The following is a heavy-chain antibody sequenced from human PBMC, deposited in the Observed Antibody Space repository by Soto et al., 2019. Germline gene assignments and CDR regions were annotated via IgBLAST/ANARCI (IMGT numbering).Heavy chain of an antibody. J-gene: IGHJ4*02. V-gene: IGHV4-31*03. CDR3: ARAIGYGSGSYYNGAYYFDY. Sequence: PAETLSLTCTVSGGSISSGGYYWICIGQHPGKGLEWIGYIYYSGSTYYNPSLKSRVTISVDTSKNQFSLKLSSVTAADTAVYYCARAIGYGSGSYYNGAYYFDYWGQGTLVTVSS. D-gene: IGHD3-10*01. CDR2: IYYSGST. CDR1: GGSISSGGYY.